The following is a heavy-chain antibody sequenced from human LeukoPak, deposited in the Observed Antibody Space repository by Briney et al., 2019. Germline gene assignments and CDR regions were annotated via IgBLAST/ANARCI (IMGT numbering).Heavy chain of an antibody. Sequence: ASVKVSCKASGYTFTSYDFNWLRQATGQGPEWMGWMNPNSGATGYAQKFQGRVTMTRSASINTAYMELTNLRSEDTAVYYCARAPRSGGFDYGGQEPLFTVS. D-gene: IGHD3-16*01. CDR3: ARAPRSGGFDY. CDR1: GYTFTSYD. V-gene: IGHV1-8*01. CDR2: MNPNSGAT. J-gene: IGHJ4*02.